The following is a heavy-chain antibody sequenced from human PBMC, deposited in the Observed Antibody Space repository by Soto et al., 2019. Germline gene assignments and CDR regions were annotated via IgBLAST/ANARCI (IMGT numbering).Heavy chain of an antibody. V-gene: IGHV6-1*01. CDR2: TYYRSKWYN. J-gene: IGHJ6*02. Sequence: PSQTLSLTCAISGDSVSSNSAAWNWIRQSPSRGLEWLGRTYYRSKWYNDYAVSVKSRITINPDTSKNQFSLQLNSVTPEDTAVYYCARDRWYEGATYYYYYGMDVWGQGTMVTVSS. CDR3: ARDRWYEGATYYYYYGMDV. D-gene: IGHD1-26*01. CDR1: GDSVSSNSAA.